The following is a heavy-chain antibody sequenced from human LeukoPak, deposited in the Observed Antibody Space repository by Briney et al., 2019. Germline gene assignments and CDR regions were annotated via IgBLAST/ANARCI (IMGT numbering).Heavy chain of an antibody. Sequence: PSETLSPTCTVSGGSISSSSYYWGWIRQPPGKGLEWIGSIYYSGSTYYNPSLKSRVTISVDTSKNQFSLKLSSVTAADTAVYYCARASYSYDINGWVPFDYWGQGTLVTVSS. D-gene: IGHD3-22*01. J-gene: IGHJ4*02. V-gene: IGHV4-39*07. CDR1: GGSISSSSYY. CDR3: ARASYSYDINGWVPFDY. CDR2: IYYSGST.